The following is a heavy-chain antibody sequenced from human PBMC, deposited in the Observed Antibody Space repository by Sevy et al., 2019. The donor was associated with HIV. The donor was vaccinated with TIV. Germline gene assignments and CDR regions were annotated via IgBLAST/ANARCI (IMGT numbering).Heavy chain of an antibody. J-gene: IGHJ6*02. Sequence: SETLSLICTVSGGSISSYYWSWIRQPAGKGLEWIGRIYTSGSTNYNPSLKSRVTMSVDTSKNQFSLKLSSVTAADTAVYYCARDYDFWSGYYAGGYYYYGMDVWGQGTTVTVSS. D-gene: IGHD3-3*01. V-gene: IGHV4-4*07. CDR1: GGSISSYY. CDR2: IYTSGST. CDR3: ARDYDFWSGYYAGGYYYYGMDV.